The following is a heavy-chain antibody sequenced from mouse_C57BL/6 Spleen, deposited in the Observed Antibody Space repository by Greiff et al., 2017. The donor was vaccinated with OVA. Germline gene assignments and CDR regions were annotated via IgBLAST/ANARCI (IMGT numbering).Heavy chain of an antibody. Sequence: VQLKESGPELVKPGASVKISCKASGYSFTDYNMNWVKQSNGQSLEWIGVINPNYGTTSYNQKFKGKATLTVDQSSSTAYMQLNSLTSEDSAVYDCARSDYDYDRAFDYWGQGTTLTVSS. D-gene: IGHD2-4*01. CDR1: GYSFTDYN. CDR3: ARSDYDYDRAFDY. J-gene: IGHJ2*01. CDR2: INPNYGTT. V-gene: IGHV1-39*01.